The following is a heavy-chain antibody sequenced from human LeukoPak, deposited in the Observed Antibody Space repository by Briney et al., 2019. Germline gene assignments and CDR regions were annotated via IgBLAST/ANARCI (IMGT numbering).Heavy chain of an antibody. J-gene: IGHJ4*02. CDR3: ARERPDSSGWD. D-gene: IGHD6-19*01. Sequence: GGSLRLSCAASGFTLSTYWMSWVRQAPGKGLEWVANIKQDGSQKNYVDSVKGRFTISRDNAKKSLYLQMNSLRVEDTAVYYRARERPDSSGWDWGQGTLVTVSS. CDR2: IKQDGSQK. CDR1: GFTLSTYW. V-gene: IGHV3-7*01.